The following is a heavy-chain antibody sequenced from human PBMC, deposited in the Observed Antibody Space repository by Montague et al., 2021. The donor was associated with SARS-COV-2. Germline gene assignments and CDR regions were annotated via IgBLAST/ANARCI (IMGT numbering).Heavy chain of an antibody. Sequence: SLRLSCAASGFTFSTYGMTWVRQAPGKGLEWVSSISASAMRTHYPDSVKGRLTISRDNSKNTLYLQMSSLRAEDTAVYFCLNYHGSGSYGDFWGQGTLVTVSP. D-gene: IGHD3-10*01. CDR2: ISASAMRT. CDR3: LNYHGSGSYGDF. CDR1: GFTFSTYG. J-gene: IGHJ4*02. V-gene: IGHV3-23*01.